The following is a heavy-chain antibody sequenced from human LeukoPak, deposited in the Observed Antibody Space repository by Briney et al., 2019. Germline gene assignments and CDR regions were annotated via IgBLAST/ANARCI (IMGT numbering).Heavy chain of an antibody. CDR2: INPSGGST. D-gene: IGHD2-2*01. V-gene: IGHV1-46*01. CDR3: ARDPPPDLGYCSSTSCYGPYYYMDV. Sequence: GASVKVSCKASGYTFSSYYMHWVRQAPGQGLEWMGIINPSGGSTSYAQKFQGRVTMTRDTSISTAYMELSRLRSDDAAVYYCARDPPPDLGYCSSTSCYGPYYYMDVWGKGTTVIVSS. CDR1: GYTFSSYY. J-gene: IGHJ6*03.